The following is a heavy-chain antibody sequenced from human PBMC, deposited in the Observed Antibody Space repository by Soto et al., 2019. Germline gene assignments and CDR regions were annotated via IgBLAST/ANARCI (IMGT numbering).Heavy chain of an antibody. V-gene: IGHV1-46*01. CDR2: IYPGGVNI. J-gene: IGHJ4*02. CDR1: GYSFTSHY. D-gene: IGHD5-12*01. CDR3: ARVIIGDRWLQLQGWGYYFDY. Sequence: GASVKVSCKAIGYSFTSHYMHWVRQAPGQGLEWMGTIYPGGVNIGYAQKFKGRVTMTKDTSTSTVYMELNSLTAADTAVYYCARVIIGDRWLQLQGWGYYFDYWGQGTLVTVSS.